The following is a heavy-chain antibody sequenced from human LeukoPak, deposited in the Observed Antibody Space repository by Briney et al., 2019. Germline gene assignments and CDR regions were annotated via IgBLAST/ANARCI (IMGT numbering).Heavy chain of an antibody. D-gene: IGHD6-13*01. CDR1: GFTFSSYG. CDR2: IWYDGSNK. CDR3: ARDNYSSSWYKGEFVY. J-gene: IGHJ4*02. Sequence: GGSLRLSCAASGFTFSSYGMHWVRQAPGKGLEWVAVIWYDGSNKYYADSVKGRFTISRDNSKNTLFLQMNSLRAEDTAVYFCARDNYSSSWYKGEFVYWGQGTLVTVSS. V-gene: IGHV3-30*19.